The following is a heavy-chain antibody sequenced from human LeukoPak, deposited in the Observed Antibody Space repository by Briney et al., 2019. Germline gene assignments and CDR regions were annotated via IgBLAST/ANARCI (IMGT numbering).Heavy chain of an antibody. J-gene: IGHJ4*02. CDR3: ASYCSGGSCYSDY. D-gene: IGHD2-15*01. CDR1: GGSISSGDYY. CDR2: IYYSGSP. Sequence: PSETLSLTCTVSGGSISSGDYYWSGIRQPPGKGLEWIGYIYYSGSPYYNPSLKSRVTISVDTSKNQFSLKLSSVTAADTAVYYCASYCSGGSCYSDYWGQGTLVTVSS. V-gene: IGHV4-30-4*08.